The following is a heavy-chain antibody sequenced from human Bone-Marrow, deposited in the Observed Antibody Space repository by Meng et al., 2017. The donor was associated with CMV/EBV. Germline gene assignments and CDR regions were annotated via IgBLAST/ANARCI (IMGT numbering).Heavy chain of an antibody. V-gene: IGHV1-8*01. Sequence: ASVKVSCKASGYTFTTYDIDWVRQATGQGLEWMGWMNPNSGNTGYAQKFEGRVTMTRNTSISTAYMELSSLRSEDTAVYYCARRGVAARRGSWFAPWGQGTPVNVYS. D-gene: IGHD6-6*01. CDR3: ARRGVAARRGSWFAP. J-gene: IGHJ5*02. CDR2: MNPNSGNT. CDR1: GYTFTTYD.